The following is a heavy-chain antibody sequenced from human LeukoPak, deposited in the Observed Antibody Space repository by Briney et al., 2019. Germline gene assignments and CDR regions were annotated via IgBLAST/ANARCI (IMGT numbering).Heavy chain of an antibody. D-gene: IGHD6-19*01. V-gene: IGHV4-39*01. CDR3: VQNPVAGIYYYYMDV. CDR2: IYYSGNT. Sequence: SETLSLTCTVSGGSISNINYYWAWIRQPPGKGLEWIGNIYYSGNTYYNPSLKSRVTISVDTSKNQFSLKLSSVTAADTAVYYCVQNPVAGIYYYYMDVWGKGTTVTISS. J-gene: IGHJ6*03. CDR1: GGSISNINYY.